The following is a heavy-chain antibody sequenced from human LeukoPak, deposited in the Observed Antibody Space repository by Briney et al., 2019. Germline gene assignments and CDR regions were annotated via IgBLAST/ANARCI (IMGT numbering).Heavy chain of an antibody. CDR3: ARRVAVGGLYYFDY. V-gene: IGHV5-51*01. CDR2: IYHSDSDT. CDR1: GYMITSYW. J-gene: IGHJ4*02. Sequence: GASLKISCKGSGYMITSYWIAWVRPMPGKGLEWMGIIYHSDSDTRYNTSFQGQVTISADRSINTAYLQWSSLKASDTAMYYCARRVAVGGLYYFDYWGQGTLVTVSS. D-gene: IGHD6-19*01.